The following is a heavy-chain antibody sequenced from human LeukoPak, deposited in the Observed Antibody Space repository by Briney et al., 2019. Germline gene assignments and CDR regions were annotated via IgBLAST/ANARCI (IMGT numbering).Heavy chain of an antibody. CDR3: ARAGNDYGMDV. CDR1: GFTVSNNY. V-gene: IGHV3-66*01. D-gene: IGHD1-1*01. CDR2: IYSGGNT. Sequence: RGSLRLSCAGSGFTVSNNYMSWVRQAPGKGLEWVSVIYSGGNTYYADSVKGRFIISRDNPKNTVYLQMNSLRDEDTAMYYCARAGNDYGMDVWGQGTTVTVSS. J-gene: IGHJ6*02.